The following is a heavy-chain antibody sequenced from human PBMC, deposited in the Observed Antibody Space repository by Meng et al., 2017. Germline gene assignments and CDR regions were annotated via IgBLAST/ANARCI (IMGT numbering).Heavy chain of an antibody. Sequence: QVQLVESGGGVVQPGRSLRLSCAACGFTFSSFGMHWVRLASGKVLGWVAAIWYDGSKEYYADSVKGRFTIFRDNSKNTLYLQMNSLRAEDTAVYYCARDLGYSPDYRGQGTLVTVSS. J-gene: IGHJ4*02. D-gene: IGHD6-13*01. V-gene: IGHV3-33*01. CDR1: GFTFSSFG. CDR3: ARDLGYSPDY. CDR2: IWYDGSKE.